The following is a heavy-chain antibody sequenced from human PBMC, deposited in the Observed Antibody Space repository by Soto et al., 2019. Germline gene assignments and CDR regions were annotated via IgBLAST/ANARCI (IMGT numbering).Heavy chain of an antibody. D-gene: IGHD4-17*01. Sequence: QVQLVQSGAEVKKPGASVKVSCKASGYPFTSYFMHWVRQAPGQRLEWMGVINPSGGSTSYAQKFQGRVTMTRDTSTSKVYMELSSLGAEDAALYYCTRVAAVTTCFDYWGQGTLLTVSS. CDR2: INPSGGST. V-gene: IGHV1-46*01. CDR3: TRVAAVTTCFDY. CDR1: GYPFTSYF. J-gene: IGHJ4*02.